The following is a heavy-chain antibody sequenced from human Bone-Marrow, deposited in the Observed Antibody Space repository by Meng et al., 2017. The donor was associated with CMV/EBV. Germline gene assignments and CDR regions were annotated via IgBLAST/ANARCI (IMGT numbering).Heavy chain of an antibody. V-gene: IGHV3-11*01. J-gene: IGHJ3*02. CDR1: GFTFSDYY. Sequence: GGSLRLSCAASGFTFSDYYMSWIRQAPGKGLEWVSYISSSGSTIYYADSVKGRFTISRDNAKNSLYLQMNSLRAEDTAVYYCARDRSSGWGFDAFDIWGQGPMVTVSS. CDR3: ARDRSSGWGFDAFDI. CDR2: ISSSGSTI. D-gene: IGHD6-19*01.